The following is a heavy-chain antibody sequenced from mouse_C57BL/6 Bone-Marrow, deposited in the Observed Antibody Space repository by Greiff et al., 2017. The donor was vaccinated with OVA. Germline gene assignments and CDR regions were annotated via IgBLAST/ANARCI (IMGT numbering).Heavy chain of an antibody. CDR2: ILPGSGST. Sequence: QLQQSGPVLVKPGASVKMSCKASGYTFTGYWIEWVKQRPGHGLEWIGEILPGSGSTNYNEKFKGKATFTADTSSNTAYMQLSSLTTEDSAIYYCAIEGFRYSHWYFDVWGTGTTVTVSS. V-gene: IGHV1-9*01. J-gene: IGHJ1*03. CDR1: GYTFTGYW. CDR3: AIEGFRYSHWYFDV.